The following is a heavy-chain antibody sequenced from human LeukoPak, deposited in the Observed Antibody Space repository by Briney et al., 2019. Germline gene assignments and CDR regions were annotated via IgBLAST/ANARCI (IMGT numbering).Heavy chain of an antibody. D-gene: IGHD2/OR15-2a*01. V-gene: IGHV3-53*05. J-gene: IGHJ4*02. Sequence: GGSLRLSCAASGFTVSSNYMSWVRQAPGKGLEWVSVIYSGGSTYYADSVKGRFTISRDNSMDTLHLEMNSLRREDTAVYYCVRNNNNDYWGQGTLVTVSS. CDR1: GFTVSSNY. CDR3: VRNNNNDY. CDR2: IYSGGST.